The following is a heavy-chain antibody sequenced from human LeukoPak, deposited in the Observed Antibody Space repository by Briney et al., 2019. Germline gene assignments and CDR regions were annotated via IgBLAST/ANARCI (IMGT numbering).Heavy chain of an antibody. CDR1: GFTFSSYG. CDR3: AKRRMDV. CDR2: ISYDGSNK. V-gene: IGHV3-30*18. J-gene: IGHJ6*02. Sequence: GGSPRLSCAASGFTFSSYGMHWVRQAPGKGLEWVAVISYDGSNKYYADSVKGRFTISRDNSKNTLYLQMNSLRAEDTAVYYCAKRRMDVWGQGTTVTVSS.